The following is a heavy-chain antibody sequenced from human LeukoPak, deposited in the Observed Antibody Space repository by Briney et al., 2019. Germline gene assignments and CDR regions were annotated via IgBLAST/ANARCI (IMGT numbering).Heavy chain of an antibody. D-gene: IGHD5-24*01. CDR2: IYHSGST. CDR1: GGSISSSNW. CDR3: ARNRDGYNSFDY. Sequence: GTLSLTCAVSGGSISSSNWWSWVRQPPGKGLEWIGEIYHSGSTNYNPSLKSRVTISVDTSKNHFSLKLSSVTAADTAVYYCARNRDGYNSFDYWGQGTLVTVSS. J-gene: IGHJ4*02. V-gene: IGHV4-4*02.